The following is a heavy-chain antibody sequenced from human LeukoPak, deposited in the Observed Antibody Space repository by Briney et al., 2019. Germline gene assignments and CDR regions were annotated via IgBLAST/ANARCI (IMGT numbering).Heavy chain of an antibody. CDR1: GFTFSNYW. D-gene: IGHD3-22*01. CDR2: IKQDGSEK. J-gene: IGHJ4*02. Sequence: GGSLRLSCAASGFTFSNYWMDWVRQAPGKGLEWVANIKQDGSEKYYEDSVKGRFTISRDNAKNSLHLQMNSLRAGDTAVYYCVREGRAFYYDSTGYYSDYWGQGTLVTVSS. V-gene: IGHV3-7*01. CDR3: VREGRAFYYDSTGYYSDY.